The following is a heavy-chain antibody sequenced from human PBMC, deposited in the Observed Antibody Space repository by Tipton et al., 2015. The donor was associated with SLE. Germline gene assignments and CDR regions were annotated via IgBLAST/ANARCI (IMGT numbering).Heavy chain of an antibody. CDR3: ARTPGSGWQYYFDY. Sequence: LRLSCTVSRGSITSYYWNWIRQSPGKGLEWIGYVDYIGSTNYNPSLKSRLTILVHRYKNQFSLKLSSVTAADTAVYFCARTPGSGWQYYFDYWGQGTLVTVSS. V-gene: IGHV4-59*01. J-gene: IGHJ4*02. CDR2: VDYIGST. D-gene: IGHD6-19*01. CDR1: RGSITSYY.